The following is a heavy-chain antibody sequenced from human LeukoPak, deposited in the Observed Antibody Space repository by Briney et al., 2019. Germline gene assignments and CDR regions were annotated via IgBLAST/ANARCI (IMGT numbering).Heavy chain of an antibody. D-gene: IGHD3-22*01. CDR1: GGSISSGSYY. Sequence: SETLSLTCTVSGGSISSGSYYWSWIRQPAGKGLEWIGRICTSGSTNYNPSLKSRVTISVDTSKNQFSLKLSSVTAADTAVYYCAKGDYDSSGYRSGYDAFDIWGQGTMVTVSS. J-gene: IGHJ3*02. CDR3: AKGDYDSSGYRSGYDAFDI. CDR2: ICTSGST. V-gene: IGHV4-61*02.